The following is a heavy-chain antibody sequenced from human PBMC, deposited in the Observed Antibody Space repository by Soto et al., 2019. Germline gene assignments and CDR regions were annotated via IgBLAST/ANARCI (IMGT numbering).Heavy chain of an antibody. J-gene: IGHJ4*02. V-gene: IGHV4-34*01. CDR3: ARVTTIFGLQRGNFDY. CDR2: INHSGST. Sequence: SETLSLTCAVYGGSFSGYYWSWIRQPPGKGLEWIGEINHSGSTNYNPSLKSRVTISVDTSKNQFSLKLSSVTTADTAVYYCARVTTIFGLQRGNFDYWGQGTLVTVSS. CDR1: GGSFSGYY. D-gene: IGHD3-3*01.